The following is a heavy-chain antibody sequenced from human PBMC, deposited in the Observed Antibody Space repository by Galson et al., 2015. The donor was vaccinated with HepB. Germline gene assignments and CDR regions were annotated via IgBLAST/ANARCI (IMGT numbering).Heavy chain of an antibody. D-gene: IGHD3-16*02. V-gene: IGHV1-69*13. CDR3: ARDRSWGGYRYLDY. Sequence: SVKVSCKASGGTFSSYAISWVRQAPGQGLEWMGGIIPISGTAKYAQKFQGRVTITADESTNTAYMELCSLRSEDTAMFYCARDRSWGGYRYLDYWGQGTLVTVSS. CDR1: GGTFSSYA. CDR2: IIPISGTA. J-gene: IGHJ4*02.